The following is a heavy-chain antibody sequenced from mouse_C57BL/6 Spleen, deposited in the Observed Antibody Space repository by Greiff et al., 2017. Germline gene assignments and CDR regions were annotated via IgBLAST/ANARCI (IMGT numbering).Heavy chain of an antibody. J-gene: IGHJ3*01. D-gene: IGHD1-1*01. CDR3: ARSKLAAWFAC. V-gene: IGHV1-26*01. CDR2: INPNNGGT. Sequence: VQLQQSGPELVKPGASVKISCKASGYTFTDYYMNWVKQSHGKSLEWIGDINPNNGGTSYNQKFKGKATLAVDKSSSTAYMELRSLTSEDSAVDYCARSKLAAWFACWGQGTLGTVAA. CDR1: GYTFTDYY.